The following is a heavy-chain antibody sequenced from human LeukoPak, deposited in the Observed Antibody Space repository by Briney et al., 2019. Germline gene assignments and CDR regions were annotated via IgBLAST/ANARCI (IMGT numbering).Heavy chain of an antibody. Sequence: GASVKVSCKASGYTFTGYYMHWVRQAPGQGLEWMGWISAYNGNTNYAQKLQGRVTMTTDTSTSTAYMELRSLRSDDTAVYYCARDEPRYNWNDGRSAFDIWGQGTMVTVSS. J-gene: IGHJ3*02. D-gene: IGHD1-1*01. CDR1: GYTFTGYY. CDR2: ISAYNGNT. CDR3: ARDEPRYNWNDGRSAFDI. V-gene: IGHV1-18*04.